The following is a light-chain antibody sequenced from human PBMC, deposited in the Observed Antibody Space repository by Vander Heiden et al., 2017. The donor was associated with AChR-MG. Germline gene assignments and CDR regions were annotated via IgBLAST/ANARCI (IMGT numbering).Light chain of an antibody. V-gene: IGKV3-15*01. Sequence: EILMTQSPATLSVSPGETATLSCRASESVTSDLAWYQQKDGQAPRLLIYGASRRANGIPVRFSSSGSGTEFTLTISSLQSEDFAVYHCQQYKRWPLTFRGGTKVDIK. CDR1: ESVTSD. CDR2: GAS. CDR3: QQYKRWPLT. J-gene: IGKJ4*01.